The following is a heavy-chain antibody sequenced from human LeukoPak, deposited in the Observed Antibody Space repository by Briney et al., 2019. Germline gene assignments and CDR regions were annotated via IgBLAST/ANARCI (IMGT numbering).Heavy chain of an antibody. CDR3: ARTPLRYFDWLTDY. V-gene: IGHV3-33*01. D-gene: IGHD3-9*01. CDR2: IWYDGSNK. CDR1: GFTFSSYG. Sequence: GGSLRLSCAASGFTFSSYGMHWVRQAPGKGLEWVAVIWYDGSNKYYADSVKGRFTISRDNSKNTLYLQMNSLRAEDTAVYYCARTPLRYFDWLTDYWGQGTLVTVSS. J-gene: IGHJ4*02.